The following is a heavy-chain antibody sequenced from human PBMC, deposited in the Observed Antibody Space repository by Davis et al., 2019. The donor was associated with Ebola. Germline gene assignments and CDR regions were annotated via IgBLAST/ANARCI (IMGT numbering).Heavy chain of an antibody. J-gene: IGHJ6*02. CDR2: IVVGSGNT. D-gene: IGHD2-2*01. V-gene: IGHV1-58*01. CDR3: AADLRHCSSTSCYLYYYYYGMDV. Sequence: SVKVSCKTSGFTFTSSAVQWVRQGRGQRLEWIGWIVVGSGNTNYAQKFQERVTITRDMSTSTAYMELSSLRSEDTAVYYCAADLRHCSSTSCYLYYYYYGMDVWGQGTTVTVSS. CDR1: GFTFTSSA.